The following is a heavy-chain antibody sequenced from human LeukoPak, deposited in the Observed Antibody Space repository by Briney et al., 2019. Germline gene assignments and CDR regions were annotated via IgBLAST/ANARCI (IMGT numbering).Heavy chain of an antibody. Sequence: GGSLRLSCAASRFTFSSYAMSWVRQAPGKGLEWVSAISGSGGSTYYADSVKGRFTISRDNSKNTLYLQINSLRAEDTAVYYCAMDSSWLPLKFDYWGQGTLVTVSS. CDR3: AMDSSWLPLKFDY. J-gene: IGHJ4*02. CDR1: RFTFSSYA. D-gene: IGHD5-24*01. V-gene: IGHV3-23*01. CDR2: ISGSGGST.